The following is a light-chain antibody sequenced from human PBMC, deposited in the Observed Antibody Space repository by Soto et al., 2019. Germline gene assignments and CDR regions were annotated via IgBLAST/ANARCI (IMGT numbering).Light chain of an antibody. J-gene: IGKJ1*01. CDR1: QSVSSY. V-gene: IGKV3-11*01. CDR2: DAS. CDR3: QQRRGT. Sequence: EIVLTQSPATLSLSPGERATLSCRASQSVSSYLAWYQQKPGQAPRLLIYDASNRATGIPARFSGSGSGTDFNLTISSLEPEDFAVYYCQQRRGTFGQGNKVEIK.